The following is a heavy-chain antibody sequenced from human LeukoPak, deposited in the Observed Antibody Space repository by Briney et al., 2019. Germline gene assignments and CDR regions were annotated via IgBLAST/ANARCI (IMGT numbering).Heavy chain of an antibody. D-gene: IGHD3-10*02. J-gene: IGHJ4*02. CDR3: AKGVNYFVLEY. V-gene: IGHV3-23*01. Sequence: QPGGSLRLSCAASGFTFSTYAMSWVRQAPGKGLEWVSALSPSGGITYYEDSVKGRFTISRDNSKNTLYLQMNSLRAEDMAVYYCAKGVNYFVLEYWGQGTLVTISS. CDR1: GFTFSTYA. CDR2: LSPSGGIT.